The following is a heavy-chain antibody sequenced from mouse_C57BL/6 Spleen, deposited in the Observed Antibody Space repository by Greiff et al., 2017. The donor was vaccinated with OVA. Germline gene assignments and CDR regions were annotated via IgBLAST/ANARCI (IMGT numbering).Heavy chain of an antibody. V-gene: IGHV1-18*01. CDR1: GYTFTDYN. CDR3: AREDDGLDD. J-gene: IGHJ2*01. Sequence: EVQLQQSGPELVKPGASVKIPCKASGYTFTDYNMDWVKQSPGKSLEWIGDINPNNGGTIYNQKFKGKATLTVDKSSSTAYMELRSLTAEDTAVYYGAREDDGLDDWGQGTTLTVSS. D-gene: IGHD2-3*01. CDR2: INPNNGGT.